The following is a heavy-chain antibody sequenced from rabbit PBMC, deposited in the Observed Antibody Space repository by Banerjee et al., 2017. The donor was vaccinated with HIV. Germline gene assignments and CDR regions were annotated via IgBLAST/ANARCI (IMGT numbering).Heavy chain of an antibody. D-gene: IGHD4-2*01. CDR2: ISAGSSGST. J-gene: IGHJ4*01. Sequence: QEQLVESGGGLVKPGASLTLTCTASGFSFSSSYWLCWVRQAPGKGLEWIACISAGSSGSTYYATWAKGRFTISKTSSTTVTLQMTSLTAADTATYFCARDAGYAGSNLWGPGTLVTVS. CDR3: ARDAGYAGSNL. CDR1: GFSFSSSYW. V-gene: IGHV1S45*01.